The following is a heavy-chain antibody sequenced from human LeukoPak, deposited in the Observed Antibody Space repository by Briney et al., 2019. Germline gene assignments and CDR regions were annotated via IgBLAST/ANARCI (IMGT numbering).Heavy chain of an antibody. CDR2: IYTSGGT. J-gene: IGHJ4*02. CDR3: ARGRFLEWLSILDYFDY. V-gene: IGHV4-61*02. D-gene: IGHD3-3*01. Sequence: SQTLSLTCTVSGGSISSGSYYWSWIRQPAGKGLEWIGRIYTSGGTNYNPSLKSRVTISVDTSKNQFSLKLSSVTAADTAVYYCARGRFLEWLSILDYFDYWGQGTLVTVSS. CDR1: GGSISSGSYY.